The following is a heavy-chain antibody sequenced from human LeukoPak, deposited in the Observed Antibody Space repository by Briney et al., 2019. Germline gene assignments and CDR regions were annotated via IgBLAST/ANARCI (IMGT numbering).Heavy chain of an antibody. CDR1: GGSISSYY. Sequence: SETLSLTCTVSGGSISSYYWSWIRQPPGKELEWIGHIYYSGSTNYNPSLKSRVTISVDTSKNEFSLKLSSVTAAGTAVYYCARHYDSGWYGEYYFDYWGQGALVTVSS. D-gene: IGHD6-19*01. J-gene: IGHJ4*02. CDR2: IYYSGST. CDR3: ARHYDSGWYGEYYFDY. V-gene: IGHV4-59*08.